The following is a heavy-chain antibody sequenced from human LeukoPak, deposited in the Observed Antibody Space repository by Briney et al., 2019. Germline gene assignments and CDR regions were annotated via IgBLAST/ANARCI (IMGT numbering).Heavy chain of an antibody. CDR1: GASISSGSYY. CDR3: ARAVGGDGSGSL. D-gene: IGHD3-10*01. V-gene: IGHV4-61*02. Sequence: TLSLTCTVSGASISSGSYYWSWIRQPAGKGLEWIGRIFTSGSTNYNPSLKSRVTISVDTSKNQLSLKLTSVTAADTAVYYCARAVGGDGSGSLWGPGTLVTVSS. J-gene: IGHJ4*02. CDR2: IFTSGST.